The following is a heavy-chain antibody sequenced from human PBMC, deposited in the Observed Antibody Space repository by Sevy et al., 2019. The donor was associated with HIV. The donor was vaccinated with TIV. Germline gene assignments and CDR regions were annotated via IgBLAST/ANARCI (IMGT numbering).Heavy chain of an antibody. Sequence: GESLKISCTGSGFTFGDYAMSWFRQAPGMGLEWVGFIRSKDYGGETEYAASVKGRFTISRDDSKSIADLQMNSLKTEDTAVYYCTRGYYYDSSGYSDYWGQGTLVTVSS. D-gene: IGHD3-22*01. CDR1: GFTFGDYA. J-gene: IGHJ4*02. CDR2: IRSKDYGGET. V-gene: IGHV3-49*03. CDR3: TRGYYYDSSGYSDY.